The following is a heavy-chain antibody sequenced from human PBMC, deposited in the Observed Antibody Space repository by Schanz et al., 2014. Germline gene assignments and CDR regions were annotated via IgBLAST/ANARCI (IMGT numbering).Heavy chain of an antibody. CDR3: AKGRFGELSAFDI. CDR1: GFTFSSYW. D-gene: IGHD3-10*01. V-gene: IGHV3-74*02. CDR2: IKSDGSST. J-gene: IGHJ3*02. Sequence: EVQLLESGGGLVQPGGSLRLSCAASGFTFSSYWMHWVRQVPGKGLVWVSRIKSDGSSTSYADSVKGRFTISRDNAKNSLYLEMNSLRAEDTALYYCAKGRFGELSAFDIWGQGTMVTVSS.